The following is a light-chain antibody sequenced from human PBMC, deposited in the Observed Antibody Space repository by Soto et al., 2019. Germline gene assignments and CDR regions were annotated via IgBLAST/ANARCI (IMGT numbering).Light chain of an antibody. CDR1: QSVSSSY. CDR3: HQYCTLYT. V-gene: IGKV3-20*01. Sequence: EIVLTQSPGTLSLSPGERATLSCRASQSVSSSYLAWYQQKPGQAPRLLIYGASSRATGIPDSFSASGSATDFTLTISRLETEDFAVYYCHQYCTLYTFGHGTQLEIK. CDR2: GAS. J-gene: IGKJ2*01.